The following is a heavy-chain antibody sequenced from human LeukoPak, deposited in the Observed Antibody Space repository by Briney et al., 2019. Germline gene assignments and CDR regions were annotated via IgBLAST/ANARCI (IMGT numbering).Heavy chain of an antibody. D-gene: IGHD6-13*01. Sequence: SETLSLTCTVSGGSITSTTYYWAWIRPPPGQGLEWIGRAFYTGTTSSPTTYYSPSLRSRLTISVATSKNQFSLKLNSVTAADTAVYYCARESAAGTPTDYWGQGTLVTVSS. J-gene: IGHJ4*02. V-gene: IGHV4-39*02. CDR2: AFYTGTTSSPTT. CDR1: GGSITSTTYY. CDR3: ARESAAGTPTDY.